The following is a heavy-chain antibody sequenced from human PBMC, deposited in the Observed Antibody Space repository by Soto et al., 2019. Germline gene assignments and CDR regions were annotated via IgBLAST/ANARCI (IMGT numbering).Heavy chain of an antibody. D-gene: IGHD1-26*01. CDR2: INPNSGGT. Sequence: ASVKVSCKASGYTFTGYYMHWVRQAPGQGLKWMGWINPNSGGTNYAQKFQGWVTMTRDTSISTAYMELSRLRSDDTAVYYCARSWDPLNWFDPWGQGTLVTVSS. CDR3: ARSWDPLNWFDP. CDR1: GYTFTGYY. V-gene: IGHV1-2*04. J-gene: IGHJ5*02.